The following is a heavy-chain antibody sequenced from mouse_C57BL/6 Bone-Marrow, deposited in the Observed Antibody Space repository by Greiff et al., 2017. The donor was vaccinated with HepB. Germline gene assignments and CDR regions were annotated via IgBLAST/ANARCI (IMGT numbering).Heavy chain of an antibody. CDR1: GYTFTSYD. V-gene: IGHV1-85*01. J-gene: IGHJ1*03. Sequence: QVQLKESGPELVKPGASVKLSCKASGYTFTSYDINWVKQRPGQGLEWIGWIYPRDGSTKYNEKFKGKATLTVDTSSSTAYMELHSLTSEDSAVYFCARTITTVVDWYFDVWGTGTTVTVSS. CDR2: IYPRDGST. D-gene: IGHD1-1*01. CDR3: ARTITTVVDWYFDV.